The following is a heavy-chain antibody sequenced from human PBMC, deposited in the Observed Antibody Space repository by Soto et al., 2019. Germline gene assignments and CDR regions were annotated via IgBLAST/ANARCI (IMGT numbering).Heavy chain of an antibody. J-gene: IGHJ4*02. D-gene: IGHD2-15*01. V-gene: IGHV3-11*01. CDR3: ASNPLGYCSGGSCYFSNFDY. CDR1: GFTFSDYY. Sequence: PGGSLRLSCAASGFTFSDYYMSWIRQAPGKGLEWVSYISSSGSTIYYADSVKGRFTISRDNAKNSLYLQMNSLRAEDTAVYYCASNPLGYCSGGSCYFSNFDYWGQGTLVTVSS. CDR2: ISSSGSTI.